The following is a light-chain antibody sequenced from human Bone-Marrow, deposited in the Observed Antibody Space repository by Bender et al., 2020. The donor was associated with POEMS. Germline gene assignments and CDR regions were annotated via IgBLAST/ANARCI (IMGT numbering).Light chain of an antibody. J-gene: IGLJ2*01. CDR1: STGSQN. Sequence: SSELTQPLSVSVALGQTASLTCGERSTGSQNVHWYQQKPGQAPVLVIYRDGSRPYGIPERYSASKSGNTATLTISGAQAGDEADYYCQVWDSSRVVFGGGTKLTVL. V-gene: IGLV3-9*01. CDR2: RDG. CDR3: QVWDSSRVV.